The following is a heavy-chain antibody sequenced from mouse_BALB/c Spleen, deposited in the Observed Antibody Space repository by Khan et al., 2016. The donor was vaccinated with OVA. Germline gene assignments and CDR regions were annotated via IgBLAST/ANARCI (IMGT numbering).Heavy chain of an antibody. CDR2: ISYSGVT. CDR3: ARGNYYGYYFDY. J-gene: IGHJ2*01. V-gene: IGHV3-2*02. CDR1: GYSITSGYA. D-gene: IGHD1-1*01. Sequence: EVQLQESGPGLVKPSQSLSLTYTVTGYSITSGYAWNWIRQFPGNKLEWMGYISYSGVTSYTPSLKSRISITRDTSKNQFFLQLTSVTTEDTATYYCARGNYYGYYFDYWGQGTTLTVSA.